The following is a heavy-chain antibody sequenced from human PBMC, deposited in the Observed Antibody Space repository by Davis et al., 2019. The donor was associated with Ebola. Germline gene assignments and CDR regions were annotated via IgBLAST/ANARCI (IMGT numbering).Heavy chain of an antibody. CDR2: ISSSSSYT. CDR1: GFTFSDYY. J-gene: IGHJ3*02. Sequence: GGSLRLSCAASGFTFSDYYMSWIRQAPGKGLEWVSYISSSSSYTNYADSVKGRFTISRDNAKNSLYLQMNSLRAEDTAVYYCARGFLMGIGELLYRYDAFDIWGQGTMVTVSS. D-gene: IGHD3-10*01. V-gene: IGHV3-11*06. CDR3: ARGFLMGIGELLYRYDAFDI.